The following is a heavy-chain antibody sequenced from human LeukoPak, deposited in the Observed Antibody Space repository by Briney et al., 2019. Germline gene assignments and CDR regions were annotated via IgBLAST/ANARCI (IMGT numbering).Heavy chain of an antibody. CDR2: ISGSGGST. CDR3: AKDPSDYGDYGGDY. CDR1: GFTFSDYY. V-gene: IGHV3-23*01. D-gene: IGHD4-17*01. J-gene: IGHJ4*02. Sequence: PGGSLRLSCAASGFTFSDYYMSWIRQAPGKGLEWVSAISGSGGSTYYADSVKGRFTISRDNSKNTLYLQMNRLRAEDTAVYYCAKDPSDYGDYGGDYWGQGTLVTVSS.